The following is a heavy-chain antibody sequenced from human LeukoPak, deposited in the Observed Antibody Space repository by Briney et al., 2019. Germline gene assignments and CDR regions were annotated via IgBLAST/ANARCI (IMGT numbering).Heavy chain of an antibody. CDR1: GFTFSSYS. V-gene: IGHV3-48*02. CDR2: ISSSSSTI. CDR3: ARDRAMGYGYSYGSFDY. Sequence: GGSLRLSCAASGFTFSSYSMNWVRQAPGKGLEWVSYISSSSSTIYYADSVKGRSTISRDNAKNSLYLQMNSLRDEDTAVYYCARDRAMGYGYSYGSFDYWGQGTLVTVSS. D-gene: IGHD5-18*01. J-gene: IGHJ4*02.